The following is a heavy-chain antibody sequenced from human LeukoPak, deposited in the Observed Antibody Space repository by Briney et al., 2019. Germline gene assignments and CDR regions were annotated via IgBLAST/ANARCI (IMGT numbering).Heavy chain of an antibody. D-gene: IGHD3-9*01. J-gene: IGHJ6*02. V-gene: IGHV1-8*01. CDR1: GYTFTSYD. Sequence: ASVKVSCKASGYTFTSYDINWVRQATGQGLEWMGWMNPNSGNTGYAQKFQGRVTMTRNTSISTAYMELSSLRSEDTAVYYCARVERYYDILTGLHYYYGMDVWGQGTTVTVSS. CDR2: MNPNSGNT. CDR3: ARVERYYDILTGLHYYYGMDV.